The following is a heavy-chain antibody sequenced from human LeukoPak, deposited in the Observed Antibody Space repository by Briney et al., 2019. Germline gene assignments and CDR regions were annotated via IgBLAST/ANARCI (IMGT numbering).Heavy chain of an antibody. V-gene: IGHV3-11*01. Sequence: GGSLRLSCAASGFTFSDYYMSWIRQAPGKGLEWVSYISSSGSTIYYADSVKGRFTISRDNAKDSLYLQMNSLRAEDTAVYYCARVIGIVEYYFDYWGQGTLVTVSS. J-gene: IGHJ4*02. CDR1: GFTFSDYY. CDR3: ARVIGIVEYYFDY. CDR2: ISSSGSTI. D-gene: IGHD3-22*01.